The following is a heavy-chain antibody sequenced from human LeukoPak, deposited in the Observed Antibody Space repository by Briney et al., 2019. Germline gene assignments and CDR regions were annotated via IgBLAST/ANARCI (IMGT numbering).Heavy chain of an antibody. Sequence: GGSLRLSCAASGFTFSSYWMSWVRQAPGKGLEWVANIKQDGSEKYYVDSVKGRFTISRDNAKNSLYLQMNSLRAEDTAVYYCAREYGVVPAANDYWGQGTLVTVSS. CDR2: IKQDGSEK. CDR3: AREYGVVPAANDY. CDR1: GFTFSSYW. D-gene: IGHD2-2*01. V-gene: IGHV3-7*01. J-gene: IGHJ4*02.